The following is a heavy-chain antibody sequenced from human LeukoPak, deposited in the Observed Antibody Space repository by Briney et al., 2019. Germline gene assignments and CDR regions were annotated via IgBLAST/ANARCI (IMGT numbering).Heavy chain of an antibody. J-gene: IGHJ2*01. CDR1: GFTFSDYY. CDR3: ARLKLGYWYFDL. Sequence: GGSLRLSCAASGFTFSDYYMSWIRQVPGKGLEWVSYIGLTDTTIYYADFLKGRFAISRDNAKNSLYLHMHSLRAEDTAIYYCARLKLGYWYFDLWGRGTLLTVSS. CDR2: IGLTDTTI. V-gene: IGHV3-11*01. D-gene: IGHD7-27*01.